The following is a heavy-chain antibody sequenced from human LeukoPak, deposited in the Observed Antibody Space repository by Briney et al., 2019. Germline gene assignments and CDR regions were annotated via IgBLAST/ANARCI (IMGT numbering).Heavy chain of an antibody. J-gene: IGHJ4*02. Sequence: SETLSLTCTVSGDSISSYYWSWIRQPPGKGLQWIGYIHYSGSTNYNPSLKSRVTISVDTSKNQFSLKLSSVTAADTAAYYCARRERDYDILAGYSFPYDFDSWGEGTLVIVSS. CDR1: GDSISSYY. CDR3: ARRERDYDILAGYSFPYDFDS. D-gene: IGHD3-9*01. V-gene: IGHV4-59*08. CDR2: IHYSGST.